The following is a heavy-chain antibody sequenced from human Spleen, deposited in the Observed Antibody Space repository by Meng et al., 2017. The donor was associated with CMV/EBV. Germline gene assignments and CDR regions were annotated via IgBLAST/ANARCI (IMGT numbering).Heavy chain of an antibody. CDR2: ISSSSSYI. J-gene: IGHJ6*02. D-gene: IGHD3-3*01. CDR3: ARGDFWSGSNGMDV. CDR1: GFTFSSYS. V-gene: IGHV3-21*01. Sequence: GGSLRLSCAASGFTFSSYSMNWVRQAPGKGLEWVSSISSSSSYIYYADSVKGRFTISRDNAKNSLYLQMNSLRAEDTAVYYCARGDFWSGSNGMDVWGQGTTVTVSS.